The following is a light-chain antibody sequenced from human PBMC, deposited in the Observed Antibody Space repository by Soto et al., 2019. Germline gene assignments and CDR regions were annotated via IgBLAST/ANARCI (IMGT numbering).Light chain of an antibody. CDR1: QSVITN. J-gene: IGKJ1*01. CDR3: HQYGSSSWT. V-gene: IGKV3-15*01. CDR2: GAS. Sequence: EIVMTQSPATLSVSPVERATLSCRASQSVITNLAWYQQKPGQAPRLLIYGASTRAAIIPARFSGSGSGTEFTLTISSLQSEDFAVYYCHQYGSSSWTFGQGTKVDIK.